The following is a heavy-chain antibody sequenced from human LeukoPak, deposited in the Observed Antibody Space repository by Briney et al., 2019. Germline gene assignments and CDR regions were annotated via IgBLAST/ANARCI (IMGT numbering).Heavy chain of an antibody. J-gene: IGHJ5*02. Sequence: PGGSLRLSCAASGFTFSSYAMNWVRQAPGKGLGWVSTLSSSGGSTYSADSVKGRFTISRDNSRNTLYLQMNSLRAEDTAIYYCAKDRWFENWGQGTLVTVSS. CDR2: LSSSGGST. V-gene: IGHV3-23*01. CDR1: GFTFSSYA. CDR3: AKDRWFEN.